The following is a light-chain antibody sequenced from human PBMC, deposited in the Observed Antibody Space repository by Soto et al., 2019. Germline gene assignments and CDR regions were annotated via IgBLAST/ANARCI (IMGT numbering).Light chain of an antibody. J-gene: IGKJ3*01. CDR1: QSIVSY. Sequence: DIQMTQSPSSLSASVGDRVTIICRASQSIVSYLNWYQQKPGKAPKLLVYAASSPRTGVPSGFSGSGSGTYFTLTIGSLQPEDFATYYCQQSYTSPFNFGPGTQVDVK. V-gene: IGKV1-39*01. CDR3: QQSYTSPFN. CDR2: AAS.